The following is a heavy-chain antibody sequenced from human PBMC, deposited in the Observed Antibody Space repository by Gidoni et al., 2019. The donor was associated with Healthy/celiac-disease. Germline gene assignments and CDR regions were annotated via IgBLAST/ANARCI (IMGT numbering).Heavy chain of an antibody. D-gene: IGHD2-15*01. CDR2: IIPILGIA. V-gene: IGHV1-69*08. CDR3: ARDRGYCSGGSCLQFDY. CDR1: GGTFSSYT. J-gene: IGHJ4*02. Sequence: QVQLVQSGAEVKKPGSSVKVSCKASGGTFSSYTISWVRQAPGQGLEWMGRIIPILGIANYAQKFQGRVTITADKSTSTAYMELSSLRSEDTAVYYCARDRGYCSGGSCLQFDYWGQGTLVTVSS.